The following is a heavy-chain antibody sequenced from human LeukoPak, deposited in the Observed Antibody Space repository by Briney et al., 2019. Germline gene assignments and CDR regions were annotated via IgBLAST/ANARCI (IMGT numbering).Heavy chain of an antibody. CDR1: GGSISSYY. CDR3: ARVGGITLALAPSPFPDYNYYYMDV. Sequence: SETLSLTCTVSGGSISSYYWSWIRQPPGKGLEWIGYIYYSGSTNYNPSLKSRVTISVDTSKNQFSLKLSSVTAADTAVYYCARVGGITLALAPSPFPDYNYYYMDVWGKGTTVTVSS. V-gene: IGHV4-59*01. D-gene: IGHD3-10*01. J-gene: IGHJ6*03. CDR2: IYYSGST.